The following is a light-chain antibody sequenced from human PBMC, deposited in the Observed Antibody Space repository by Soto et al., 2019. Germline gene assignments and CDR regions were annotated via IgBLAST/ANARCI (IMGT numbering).Light chain of an antibody. CDR1: SSDVGGYNF. CDR3: CSYAGSYLDV. V-gene: IGLV2-11*01. CDR2: DVN. J-gene: IGLJ1*01. Sequence: QSALTQPRSVSGSPGQSVTISCTGTSSDVGGYNFVSWYQQHPGKAPKLMIYDVNKRPSGVPDRFSGSKSGNTASLTISGLQAEDEADYYCCSYAGSYLDVFGTGTKLTVL.